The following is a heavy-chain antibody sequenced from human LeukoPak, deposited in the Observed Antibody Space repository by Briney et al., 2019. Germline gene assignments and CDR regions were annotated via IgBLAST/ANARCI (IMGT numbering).Heavy chain of an antibody. CDR3: ARAYRPYSNYALHYYYYYMDV. Sequence: SETLSLTCAVYGGSFSGYYWSWIRQPPGKGLEWIGEINHSGSTNYNPSLKSRVTISVDTSKNQFSLRLSSVTAADTAVYYCARAYRPYSNYALHYYYYYMDVWGKGTTVTVSS. D-gene: IGHD4-11*01. CDR2: INHSGST. J-gene: IGHJ6*03. CDR1: GGSFSGYY. V-gene: IGHV4-34*01.